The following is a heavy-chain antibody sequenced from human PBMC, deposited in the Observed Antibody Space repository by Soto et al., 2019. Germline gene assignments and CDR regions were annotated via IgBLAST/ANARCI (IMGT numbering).Heavy chain of an antibody. CDR2: ISGSGGST. CDR3: ANIHYGSLDY. V-gene: IGHV3-23*01. Sequence: PGGSLRLSCAASGFTFSSYAMSWVRQAPGKGLEWVSAISGSGGSTYYADSVRGRFTISRDNDKSSIYLQMNSLRADDTAVYYCANIHYGSLDYWGQGTLVTVSS. CDR1: GFTFSSYA. D-gene: IGHD4-17*01. J-gene: IGHJ4*02.